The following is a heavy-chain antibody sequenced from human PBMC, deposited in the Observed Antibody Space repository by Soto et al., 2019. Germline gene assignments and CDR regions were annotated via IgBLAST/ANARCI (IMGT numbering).Heavy chain of an antibody. CDR2: IYHSGST. CDR1: GCSISSGGYS. J-gene: IGHJ4*02. CDR3: ARLPGY. V-gene: IGHV4-30-2*01. Sequence: QMQLQESGSGLVKPSQTLSLTCAVSGCSISSGGYSWRWMRQRPGKGLEWMGYIYHSGSTYYNTSPKSRATTQVSGSPTQFSLKPGSVTAADTAVYYCARLPGYWGQGTLVTVSP.